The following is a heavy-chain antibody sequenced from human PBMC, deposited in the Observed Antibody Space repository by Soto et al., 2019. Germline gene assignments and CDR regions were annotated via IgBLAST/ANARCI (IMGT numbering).Heavy chain of an antibody. CDR1: GFTFSSYA. J-gene: IGHJ4*02. Sequence: HPGGSLRLSCAASGFTFSSYAMHWVRQAPGKGLEWVAVISYDGSNKYYADSVKGRFTISRDNSKNTLYLQMNSLRAEDTAVYYCARANDYWGQGTLVTVSS. CDR2: ISYDGSNK. CDR3: ARANDY. V-gene: IGHV3-30-3*01.